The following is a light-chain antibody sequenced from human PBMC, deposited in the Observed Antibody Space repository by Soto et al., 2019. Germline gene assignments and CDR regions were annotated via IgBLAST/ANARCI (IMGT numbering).Light chain of an antibody. CDR2: GAS. V-gene: IGKV3-20*01. Sequence: EPHGTVSLSPGERATLSCRASQSVRSSYLAWYQQKPGQAPRLLIYGASSRATGIPDRFSGSGSGTDFTLTISRLEPEDFAVYYCQQYCSSPATFGQGTKVDIK. CDR1: QSVRSSY. CDR3: QQYCSSPAT. J-gene: IGKJ1*01.